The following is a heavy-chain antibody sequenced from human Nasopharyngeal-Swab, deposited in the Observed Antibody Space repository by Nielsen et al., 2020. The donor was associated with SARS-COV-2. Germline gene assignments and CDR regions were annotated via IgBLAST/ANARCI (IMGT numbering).Heavy chain of an antibody. CDR2: ISYDGSSK. J-gene: IGHJ6*03. D-gene: IGHD6-13*01. V-gene: IGHV3-30*18. CDR3: AKDEAARFYYYMDV. Sequence: VRQAPGKGLEWVAVISYDGSSKYYADSVKGRFTISRDNSKNTLYLQMNSLRAEDTAVYYCAKDEAARFYYYMDVWGKGTTVTVSS.